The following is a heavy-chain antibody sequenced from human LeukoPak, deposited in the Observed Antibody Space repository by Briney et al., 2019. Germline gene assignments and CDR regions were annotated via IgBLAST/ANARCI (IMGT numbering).Heavy chain of an antibody. V-gene: IGHV1-69*05. Sequence: SVKVSCKASGGTFGSYAISWVRQAPGQGLEWMGGIIPIFGTANYAQKFQGRVTITTDESTSTAYMELSSLRSEDTAVYYCARYSSGWAHWFDPWGQGTLVTVSS. J-gene: IGHJ5*02. CDR2: IIPIFGTA. D-gene: IGHD6-19*01. CDR3: ARYSSGWAHWFDP. CDR1: GGTFGSYA.